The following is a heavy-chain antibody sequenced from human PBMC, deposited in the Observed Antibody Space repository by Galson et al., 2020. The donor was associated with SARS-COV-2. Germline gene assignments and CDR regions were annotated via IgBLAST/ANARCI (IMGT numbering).Heavy chain of an antibody. CDR2: ISSSGVNT. Sequence: GGSLRLSCAASGFTFTSYAMSWVRQAPGKGLEWVSGISSSGVNTYYADPVKGRFTISRDNSKNTLYLQMNSLRAEDTAIYYCARDDYWGQGTLVTVPS. CDR1: GFTFTSYA. J-gene: IGHJ4*02. CDR3: ARDDY. V-gene: IGHV3-23*01.